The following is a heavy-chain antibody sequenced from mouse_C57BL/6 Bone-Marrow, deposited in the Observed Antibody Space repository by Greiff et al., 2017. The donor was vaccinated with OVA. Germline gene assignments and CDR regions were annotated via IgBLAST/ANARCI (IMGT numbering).Heavy chain of an antibody. CDR1: GFTFSDYG. J-gene: IGHJ2*01. V-gene: IGHV5-17*01. Sequence: EVQLVESGGGLVKPGGSLKLSCAASGFTFSDYGMHWVRQAPEKGLEWVAYISSGSSTIYYADTVKGRFTISRDNAKNTLFLQMTSLRSEDTAMYYCAGAYGNYVYYFDYWGQGTTLTVSS. D-gene: IGHD2-1*01. CDR2: ISSGSSTI. CDR3: AGAYGNYVYYFDY.